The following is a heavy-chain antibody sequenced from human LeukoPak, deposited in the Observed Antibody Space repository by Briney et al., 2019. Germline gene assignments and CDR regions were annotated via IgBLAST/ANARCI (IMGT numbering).Heavy chain of an antibody. Sequence: TSETLSLTCTVSGGSISSYYWSWIRQPPGKGLEWIGYIYYSGSTNYNPSLKSQVTISVDTSKNQFSLKLSSVTAADTAVYYCARAGAATSVAGKNRPTRGSFDIWGQGTMVTVSS. D-gene: IGHD6-19*01. CDR3: ARAGAATSVAGKNRPTRGSFDI. V-gene: IGHV4-59*01. J-gene: IGHJ3*02. CDR1: GGSISSYY. CDR2: IYYSGST.